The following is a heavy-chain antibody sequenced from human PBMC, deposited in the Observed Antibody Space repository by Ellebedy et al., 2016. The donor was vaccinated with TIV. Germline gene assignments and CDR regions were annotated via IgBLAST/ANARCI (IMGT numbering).Heavy chain of an antibody. V-gene: IGHV1-69*06. D-gene: IGHD5-12*01. CDR2: IVHIFGTT. J-gene: IGHJ2*01. CDR1: GGTFSSFA. CDR3: ASHAAGYTGYDFWYFDL. Sequence: AASVKVSCKASGGTFSSFAITWVRQAPGQGLEWMGGIVHIFGTTKYAQKFQDRVTITADKSRITAQMELSSLRSEDTAVYYCASHAAGYTGYDFWYFDLWGRGTLVTVSS.